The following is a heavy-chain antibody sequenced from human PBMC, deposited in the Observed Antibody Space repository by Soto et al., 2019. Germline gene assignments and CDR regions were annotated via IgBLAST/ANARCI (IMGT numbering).Heavy chain of an antibody. CDR2: ISYGGDKK. D-gene: IGHD6-13*01. V-gene: IGHV3-30*09. Sequence: QVQLVESGGGVVQPGRSLRLSCAASGFIFSDYAMHWVRQAPGKGLEWVAVISYGGDKKYYADSVRGRFAISRDNLKNTMDLQMNSLNPEDTAVYHCAKARHSTSWYGLEADLWGQGTLVTVSS. CDR3: AKARHSTSWYGLEADL. J-gene: IGHJ4*02. CDR1: GFIFSDYA.